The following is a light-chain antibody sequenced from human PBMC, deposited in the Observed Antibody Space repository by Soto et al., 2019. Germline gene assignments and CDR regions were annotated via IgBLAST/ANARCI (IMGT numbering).Light chain of an antibody. J-gene: IGLJ1*01. CDR1: SSNIGAYNY. CDR2: EVS. V-gene: IGLV2-8*01. Sequence: QSALTQPPSASGSPGQSVTISCTGTSSNIGAYNYVSWYQQHPGKAPKLIIYEVSERPSGVPDRFSGSKSGNTASLTVSGLQAEDEADYYCASYAASNVFGTGTQLTVL. CDR3: ASYAASNV.